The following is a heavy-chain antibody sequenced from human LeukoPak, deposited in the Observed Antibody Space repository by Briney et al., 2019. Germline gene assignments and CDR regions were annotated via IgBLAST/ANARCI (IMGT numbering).Heavy chain of an antibody. CDR3: ARDPGDSSGYYLGWFDP. Sequence: SETLSLTCSVSGGSISSGGYYWSWIRQHPGKGLEWIGYIYYSGSTYFNPSLQSRVTISVDTSKNQFSLKLSSVTAADTAVYYCARDPGDSSGYYLGWFDPWGQGTLVTVSS. V-gene: IGHV4-31*03. CDR2: IYYSGST. J-gene: IGHJ5*02. CDR1: GGSISSGGYY. D-gene: IGHD3-22*01.